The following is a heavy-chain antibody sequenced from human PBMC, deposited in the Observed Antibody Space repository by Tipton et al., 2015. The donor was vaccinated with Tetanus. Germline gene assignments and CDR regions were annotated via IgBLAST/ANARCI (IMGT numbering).Heavy chain of an antibody. CDR3: TKDRSGPSPY. D-gene: IGHD1-26*01. J-gene: IGHJ4*02. CDR2: IATGGGNT. Sequence: SLRLSCAASEFTSSISSMSWVRQAPGKGLEWLSAIATGGGNTYYADSVKGRFTISSGTSKNTLNLQMTSLRAEDTAIYFCTKDRSGPSPYWGQGTLVTVSS. CDR1: EFTSSISS. V-gene: IGHV3-23*01.